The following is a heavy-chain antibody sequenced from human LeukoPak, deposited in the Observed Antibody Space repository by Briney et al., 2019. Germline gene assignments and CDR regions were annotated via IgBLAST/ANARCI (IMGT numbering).Heavy chain of an antibody. CDR2: TLYDGSDK. D-gene: IGHD2-21*01. CDR1: GFNFRSYS. V-gene: IGHV3-30-3*02. CDR3: AKRSQHYYYYMDV. J-gene: IGHJ6*03. Sequence: GRSLRLSCAASGFNFRSYSMHWVRQAPGKGLEWVAVTLYDGSDKDFADSVKGRFTISRDNSKNTLYLQMNSLRAEDTAVYYCAKRSQHYYYYMDVWGKGTTVTVSS.